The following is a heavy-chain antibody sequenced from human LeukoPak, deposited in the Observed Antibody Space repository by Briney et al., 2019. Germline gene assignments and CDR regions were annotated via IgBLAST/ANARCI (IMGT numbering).Heavy chain of an antibody. J-gene: IGHJ4*02. Sequence: GGSLRLSCAASGFTFSSYGMHWVRQAPGKGLEWVAVISYDGSNKYYADSVKGRFTISRDDSKNTLYLQMNSLRAEDTAVYYCAKLGYCSGGSCKTFDYWGQGTLVTVSS. CDR2: ISYDGSNK. V-gene: IGHV3-30*18. D-gene: IGHD2-15*01. CDR3: AKLGYCSGGSCKTFDY. CDR1: GFTFSSYG.